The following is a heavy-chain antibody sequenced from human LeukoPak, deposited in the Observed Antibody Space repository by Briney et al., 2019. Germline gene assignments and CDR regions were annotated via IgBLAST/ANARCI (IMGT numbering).Heavy chain of an antibody. CDR2: ISSNGGST. CDR3: ARAQSYDSSGYYPLYYYGMDV. D-gene: IGHD3-22*01. CDR1: GFTFSSYA. V-gene: IGHV3-64*01. J-gene: IGHJ6*02. Sequence: GSLRLSCAASGFTFSSYAMHWVRQAPGKGLEYVSAISSNGGSTYHANSVKGRFTISRDNSKNTLYLQMGSLRAEDMAVYYCARAQSYDSSGYYPLYYYGMDVWGQGTTVTVSS.